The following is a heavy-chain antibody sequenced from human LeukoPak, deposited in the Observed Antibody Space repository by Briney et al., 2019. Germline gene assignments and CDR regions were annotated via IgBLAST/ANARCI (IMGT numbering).Heavy chain of an antibody. D-gene: IGHD3-3*01. CDR1: GGSVSSGSYY. CDR3: AIVRSGYYAFDC. Sequence: PSQTLSLTCTVSGGSVSSGSYYWGWIRQPPGKELEWIGYIYYSGSTNYNPSLKRRFTISVDTPKKQFSLKLSSVTAARTAVYYCAIVRSGYYAFDCWGRGALVTVSS. V-gene: IGHV4-61*01. CDR2: IYYSGST. J-gene: IGHJ4*02.